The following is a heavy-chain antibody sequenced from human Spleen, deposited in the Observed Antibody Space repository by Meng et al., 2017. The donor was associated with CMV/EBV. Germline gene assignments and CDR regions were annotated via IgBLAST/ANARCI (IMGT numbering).Heavy chain of an antibody. CDR3: AKGDFRTLFDY. Sequence: GESLKISCAASGFTFSSYAMSWVRQAPGKGLEWVSSISGSGGSTYYGDSVKGRLTVSRDNSKNTLYLQMNSLRAEDTAVYFCAKGDFRTLFDYWGQGTLVTVSS. D-gene: IGHD2/OR15-2a*01. J-gene: IGHJ4*02. CDR2: ISGSGGST. V-gene: IGHV3-23*01. CDR1: GFTFSSYA.